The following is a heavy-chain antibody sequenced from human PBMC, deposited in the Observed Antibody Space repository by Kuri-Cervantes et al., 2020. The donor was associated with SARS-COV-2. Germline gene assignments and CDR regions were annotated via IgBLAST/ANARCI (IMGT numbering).Heavy chain of an antibody. D-gene: IGHD3-9*01. CDR2: IDWNDDK. Sequence: SGPTLVKPPQTLTLTCTFSGFSLSTSGVGVGWIRQPPGKALEWLALIDWNDDKRYSPSLKSRLTITKDTSKNQVVLTMTNMDPVDTATYYCAHRLDWPLNSSGMDVWGQGTTVTVSS. J-gene: IGHJ6*02. V-gene: IGHV2-5*01. CDR3: AHRLDWPLNSSGMDV. CDR1: GFSLSTSGVG.